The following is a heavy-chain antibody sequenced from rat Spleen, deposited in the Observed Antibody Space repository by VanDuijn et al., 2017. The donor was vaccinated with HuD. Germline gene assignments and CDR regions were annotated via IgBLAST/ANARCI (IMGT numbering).Heavy chain of an antibody. J-gene: IGHJ3*01. Sequence: EVQLVETGGGLVQPGRSLKLSCVTSRFTFSDYNMAWVRQAPKKGLEWVATITYDGSSTYYRDSVKGRFTISRDNAKNTLYLQMDSLRSEDTATYYCARPNYGYPFAYWGQGTLVTVSS. CDR1: RFTFSDYN. V-gene: IGHV5-7*01. D-gene: IGHD1-7*01. CDR2: ITYDGSST. CDR3: ARPNYGYPFAY.